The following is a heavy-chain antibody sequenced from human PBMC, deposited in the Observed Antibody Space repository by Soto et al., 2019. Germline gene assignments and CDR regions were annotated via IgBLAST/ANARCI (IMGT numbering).Heavy chain of an antibody. J-gene: IGHJ5*02. CDR1: GYTFTSYP. CDR2: INTGNGYT. D-gene: IGHD2-15*01. Sequence: ASVKVSCKASGYTFTSYPVHWVRQAPGQRLEWMGWINTGNGYTKYSQKFQGRVSITRDTSASTTYMQLTSLRSDDTVLYFCARDRGGYCSGGSCSEAWFDPWGQGTLVTVSS. V-gene: IGHV1-3*04. CDR3: ARDRGGYCSGGSCSEAWFDP.